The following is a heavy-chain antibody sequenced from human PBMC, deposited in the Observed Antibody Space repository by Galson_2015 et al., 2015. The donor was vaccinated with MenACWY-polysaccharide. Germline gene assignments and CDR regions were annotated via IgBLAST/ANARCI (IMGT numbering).Heavy chain of an antibody. D-gene: IGHD6-13*01. J-gene: IGHJ4*02. CDR2: IQYDGSQK. V-gene: IGHV3-33*03. CDR1: GLKFRGSG. Sequence: SLRLSCAASGLKFRGSGMHWVRQAPGKGLEWVAVIQYDGSQKQYADSVKGRFTISRDNSKNTVFLQMNSLRAEDTAVYYCVKMGGQELANYYFNKWGQGTLVTVSS. CDR3: VKMGGQELANYYFNK.